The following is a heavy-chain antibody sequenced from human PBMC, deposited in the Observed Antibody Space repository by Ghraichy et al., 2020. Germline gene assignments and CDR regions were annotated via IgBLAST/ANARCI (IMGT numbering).Heavy chain of an antibody. Sequence: GESLNISCAASGVTLSNYYMHWVRQAPGKGLVWVSRINTDGSIRNYADSVKGRFTISRDNAKNTVYLQVNSLRAEDTAVYFCAGDLSGYTHGTSLAYWGQGTLVNVSS. CDR3: AGDLSGYTHGTSLAY. V-gene: IGHV3-74*01. CDR2: INTDGSIR. J-gene: IGHJ4*02. CDR1: GVTLSNYY. D-gene: IGHD1-1*01.